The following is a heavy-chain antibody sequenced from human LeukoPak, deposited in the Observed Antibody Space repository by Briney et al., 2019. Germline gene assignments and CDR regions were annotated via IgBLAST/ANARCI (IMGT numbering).Heavy chain of an antibody. Sequence: ASVKVSCKASGYTFTSYDINWVRQATGQGLEWMGWMNPISGNTGHAQKFQGRVTMTRDTSISTAYMELSSLRSDDTAVYYCARDHVAVAGYFDYWGQGTLVTVSS. CDR3: ARDHVAVAGYFDY. V-gene: IGHV1-8*01. CDR2: MNPISGNT. D-gene: IGHD6-19*01. CDR1: GYTFTSYD. J-gene: IGHJ4*02.